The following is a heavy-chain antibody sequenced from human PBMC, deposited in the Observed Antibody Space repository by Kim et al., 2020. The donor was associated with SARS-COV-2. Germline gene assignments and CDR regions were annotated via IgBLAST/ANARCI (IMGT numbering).Heavy chain of an antibody. J-gene: IGHJ4*02. CDR3: AKEKASYFDY. CDR1: GFTFSSYG. V-gene: IGHV3-30*18. Sequence: GGSLRLSCAASGFTFSSYGMHWVRQAPGKGLEWLAVISYDGSNKYYADSVKGRFTISRDNSKNTLYLQMNSLRAEDTAVYYCAKEKASYFDYWGQGTLVTVSS. CDR2: ISYDGSNK.